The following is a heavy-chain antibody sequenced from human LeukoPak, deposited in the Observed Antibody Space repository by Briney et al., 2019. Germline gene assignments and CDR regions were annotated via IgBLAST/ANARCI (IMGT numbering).Heavy chain of an antibody. CDR3: ARDMSSTSPNDQNWFDP. CDR1: GGPISSYY. CDR2: IYTSGST. V-gene: IGHV4-4*07. Sequence: SGTLSLTCTVSGGPISSYYWSWIRQPAGKGLEWIGRIYTSGSTNYNPSLKSRVTMSVDTSKNQFSLKLSSVTAADTAVYYCARDMSSTSPNDQNWFDPWGQGTLVTVSS. D-gene: IGHD2-2*01. J-gene: IGHJ5*02.